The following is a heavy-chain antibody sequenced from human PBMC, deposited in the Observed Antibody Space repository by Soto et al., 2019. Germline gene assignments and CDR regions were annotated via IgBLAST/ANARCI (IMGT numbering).Heavy chain of an antibody. J-gene: IGHJ4*02. Sequence: QVQLVQSGAEVKKPGSSVKVSCKASGGTFSSYAISWVRQAPGQGLEWMGGIIPIFGTANYAQKFQGRVTITADETTSTAYMELSSLRYEDKAVYYCASDPYSSSWYSYWGQGTLVTVSS. CDR1: GGTFSSYA. CDR2: IIPIFGTA. D-gene: IGHD6-13*01. CDR3: ASDPYSSSWYSY. V-gene: IGHV1-69*12.